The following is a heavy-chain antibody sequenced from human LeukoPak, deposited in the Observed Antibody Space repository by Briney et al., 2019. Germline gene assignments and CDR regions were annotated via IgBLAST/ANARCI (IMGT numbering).Heavy chain of an antibody. CDR1: GFTCRSYE. CDR2: ISSSGSTI. D-gene: IGHD4-17*01. CDR3: AKDLPDRWYGDLDDY. J-gene: IGHJ4*02. V-gene: IGHV3-48*03. Sequence: GGSLRLSCAASGFTCRSYEMNWVRQAPGKGLEWGSYISSSGSTIYYADSMKGRFTISRDNAKNSLYLQMNSLRAEDTAVYYCAKDLPDRWYGDLDDYWGQGTLVTVSS.